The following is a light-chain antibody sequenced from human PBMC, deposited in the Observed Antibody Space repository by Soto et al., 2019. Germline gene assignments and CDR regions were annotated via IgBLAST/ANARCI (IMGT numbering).Light chain of an antibody. CDR3: QQRSNWPLT. CDR1: QSVSSD. Sequence: EIVLTQSPATLSLAPGERATLSCRASQSVSSDLGWYQQKPGQAPRLLIYDASNRATGIPVRFSGSGSGTDFTLTISSLEPEDFAVYYCQQRSNWPLTFGGGTKVEIK. CDR2: DAS. V-gene: IGKV3-11*01. J-gene: IGKJ4*01.